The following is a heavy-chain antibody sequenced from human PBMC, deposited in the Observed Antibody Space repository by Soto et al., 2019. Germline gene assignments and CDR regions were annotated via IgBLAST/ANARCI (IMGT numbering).Heavy chain of an antibody. V-gene: IGHV1-46*03. CDR3: ARGSLTTVTSPIDY. CDR1: GYTFIRNY. CDR2: INPSGSGT. J-gene: IGHJ4*02. D-gene: IGHD4-17*01. Sequence: ASVKVSCKASGYTFIRNYMHWVRQAPGQGLEWMGIINPSGSGTSYAQSFQDRVTMSSDTSTSTVYMELSSLRSEDTAVYYCARGSLTTVTSPIDYWGQGTLVTVSS.